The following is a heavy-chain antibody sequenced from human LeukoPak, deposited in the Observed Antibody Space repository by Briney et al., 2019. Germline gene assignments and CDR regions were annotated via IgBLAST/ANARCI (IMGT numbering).Heavy chain of an antibody. CDR3: AREPLDF. V-gene: IGHV3-48*02. CDR2: ITSSSNTI. J-gene: IGHJ4*02. CDR1: GFTFSSYN. Sequence: GGSVTLSCAASGFTFSSYNMNWVRQAPGKGLEWVSYITSSSNTIYYADSVKGRFTISRDNAKNSLYLQMNSLRDEDTAVYYCAREPLDFWGQGSLVTVSS.